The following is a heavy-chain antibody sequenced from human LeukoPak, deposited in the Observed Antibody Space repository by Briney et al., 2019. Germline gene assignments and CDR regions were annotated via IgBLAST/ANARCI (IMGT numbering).Heavy chain of an antibody. J-gene: IGHJ3*02. D-gene: IGHD3-16*01. CDR3: ARDQGGAEAFDI. V-gene: IGHV4-30-2*01. CDR1: GGSISSGGYS. Sequence: SETLSLTCAVSGGSISSGGYSWSWIRQPPGKGLEWIGYIYHSGSTYYNPSLKSRVTISVDRSKNQFSLKLSSVTAADTAVYYCARDQGGAEAFDIWGQGTMVTVSS. CDR2: IYHSGST.